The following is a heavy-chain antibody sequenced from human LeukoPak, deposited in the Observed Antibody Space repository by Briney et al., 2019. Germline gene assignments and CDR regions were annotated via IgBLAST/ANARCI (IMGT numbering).Heavy chain of an antibody. D-gene: IGHD1-26*01. CDR2: INWNGGST. CDR3: ASGGIYYGAAFDF. Sequence: GGSVRLSCTASGFTFDDYGMSWVRQAPGKGLEWVSGINWNGGSTGYADSVKGRFTISRDNAKNSLYLQMNSLRAEDTALYYCASGGIYYGAAFDFWGQGTLVTVSS. V-gene: IGHV3-20*04. J-gene: IGHJ4*02. CDR1: GFTFDDYG.